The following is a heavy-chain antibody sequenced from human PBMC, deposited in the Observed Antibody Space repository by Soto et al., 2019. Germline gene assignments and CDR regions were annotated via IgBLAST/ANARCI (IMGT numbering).Heavy chain of an antibody. CDR3: ARVYCSGGSCYSIDY. J-gene: IGHJ4*02. Sequence: ASVKVSCKASGYTFTSYYMHWVRQAPGQGLEWMGIVNPSGGSTSYAQKFQGRVTMTRDTSTSTVYMELSSLRSEDTAVYYCARVYCSGGSCYSIDYWGQGTLVTVSS. V-gene: IGHV1-46*03. CDR2: VNPSGGST. D-gene: IGHD2-15*01. CDR1: GYTFTSYY.